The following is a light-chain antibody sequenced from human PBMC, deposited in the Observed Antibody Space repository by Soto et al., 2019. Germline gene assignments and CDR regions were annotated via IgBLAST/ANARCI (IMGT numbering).Light chain of an antibody. J-gene: IGLJ2*01. Sequence: QSALTQPASVSGSPGQSITISCTGASSDVGSYNYVSWYQQHPGKAPKLMIYEVSNRPSGVSNRFSGAKSGITASLTISGLQAEDEADYYCSSYTRATTLVFGGGTKVTVL. CDR1: SSDVGSYNY. CDR3: SSYTRATTLV. V-gene: IGLV2-14*01. CDR2: EVS.